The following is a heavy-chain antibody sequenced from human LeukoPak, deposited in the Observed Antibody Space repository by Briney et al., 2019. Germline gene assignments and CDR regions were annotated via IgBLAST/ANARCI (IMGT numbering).Heavy chain of an antibody. CDR3: ARTPERFGQGQLDY. V-gene: IGHV3-30*04. J-gene: IGHJ4*02. D-gene: IGHD3-10*01. CDR2: ISYHGSNK. CDR1: GFTFSSFA. Sequence: GGSLRLSCEASGFTFSSFAMHRVRQAPGKGLEWVTLISYHGSNKEYADSVKGRFIISRDNSKNTLYLEMNTLRIEDTGVYYCARTPERFGQGQLDYWGQGTLVTVSS.